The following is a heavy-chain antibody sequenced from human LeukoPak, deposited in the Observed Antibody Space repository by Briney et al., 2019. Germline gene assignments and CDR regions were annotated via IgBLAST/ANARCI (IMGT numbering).Heavy chain of an antibody. CDR3: AYCPHYYDSSGPPGLYLYMDV. CDR2: IIPIFGTA. D-gene: IGHD3-22*01. Sequence: SVKVSCKASGGTFSSYAISWVRQAPGQGLGWMGRIIPIFGTANYAQKFQGRVTITTDESTSTAYMELSSLRSEDTAVYYCAYCPHYYDSSGPPGLYLYMDVWGKGTTVTVSS. V-gene: IGHV1-69*05. J-gene: IGHJ6*03. CDR1: GGTFSSYA.